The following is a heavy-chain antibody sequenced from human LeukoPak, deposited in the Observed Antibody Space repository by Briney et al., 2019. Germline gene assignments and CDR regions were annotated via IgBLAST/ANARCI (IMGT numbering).Heavy chain of an antibody. J-gene: IGHJ3*02. V-gene: IGHV4-59*06. Sequence: PSETLSLTCTVSGGSISSYYWSWIRQHPGKGLEWIGYIYYSGSTYYNPSLKSRVTISVDTSKNQFSLKLSSVTAADTAVYYCARGSHPNYYDSSGYIDTFDIWGQGTMVTVSS. CDR3: ARGSHPNYYDSSGYIDTFDI. D-gene: IGHD3-22*01. CDR1: GGSISSYY. CDR2: IYYSGST.